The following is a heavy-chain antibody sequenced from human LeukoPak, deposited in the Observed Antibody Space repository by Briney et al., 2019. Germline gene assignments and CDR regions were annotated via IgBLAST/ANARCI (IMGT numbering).Heavy chain of an antibody. CDR2: INTDGSHT. CDR1: GFTFDNYW. D-gene: IGHD2-15*01. CDR3: ARLTKDAKLYYYYYYMDV. V-gene: IGHV3-74*01. Sequence: PGGSLRLSCAASGFTFDNYWMHWVRQAPGKGLVWVSRINTDGSHTNYADSVKGRFTISRDNAKNSLYLQMNSLRAEDTAVYYCARLTKDAKLYYYYYYMDVWGKGTTVTVSS. J-gene: IGHJ6*03.